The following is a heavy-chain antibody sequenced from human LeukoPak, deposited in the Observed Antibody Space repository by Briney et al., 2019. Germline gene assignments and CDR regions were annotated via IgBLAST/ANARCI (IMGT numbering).Heavy chain of an antibody. Sequence: GGSLRLSCAASGFTFSSYGMHWVRQAPGKGLEWVAVISYDGSNKYYADSVKGRFTISRDNSKNTLYLQMNSLRAEDTAVYYCAKDPPAFFCSGGSCYPDYWGQGTLVTVSS. CDR2: ISYDGSNK. CDR3: AKDPPAFFCSGGSCYPDY. D-gene: IGHD2-15*01. CDR1: GFTFSSYG. J-gene: IGHJ4*02. V-gene: IGHV3-30*18.